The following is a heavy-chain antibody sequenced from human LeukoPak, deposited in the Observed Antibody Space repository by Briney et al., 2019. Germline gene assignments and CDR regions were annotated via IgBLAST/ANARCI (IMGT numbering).Heavy chain of an antibody. J-gene: IGHJ5*02. Sequence: PSETLSLTCTVSGASISSYYWSWIRQPPGKGLEWIGYIYYSGSTNYNPSLKSRVTISADTSKNQFSLKLSSVTAADTAVYYCARSDITKVRGVIKDNWFDPWGQGTLVTVSS. D-gene: IGHD3-10*01. CDR1: GASISSYY. V-gene: IGHV4-59*08. CDR2: IYYSGST. CDR3: ARSDITKVRGVIKDNWFDP.